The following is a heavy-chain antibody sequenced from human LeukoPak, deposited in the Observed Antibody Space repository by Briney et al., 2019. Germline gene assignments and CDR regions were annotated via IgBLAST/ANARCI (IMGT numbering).Heavy chain of an antibody. Sequence: PGGSLRLSCAASGFTLSSYAMNWVRQAPGKGLEWVSYISSSSSTIYYADSVKGRFTISRDNAKNSLYLQMNSLRDEDTAVYYCARDLLYDYSGYPDYWGQGTLVTVSS. J-gene: IGHJ4*02. CDR2: ISSSSSTI. CDR1: GFTLSSYA. V-gene: IGHV3-48*02. D-gene: IGHD3-22*01. CDR3: ARDLLYDYSGYPDY.